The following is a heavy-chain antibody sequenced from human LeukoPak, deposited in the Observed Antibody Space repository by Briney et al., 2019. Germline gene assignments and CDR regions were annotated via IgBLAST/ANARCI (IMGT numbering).Heavy chain of an antibody. J-gene: IGHJ4*02. Sequence: PGGSLRLSCAASGFTFSSYAMHWVRQAPGKGLEWVAVISYDGSNKYYADSVKGRFTISRDNSKNTLYLQMNSLRAEDTAVYYCAKPILPRDYGLDYWGQGTLVTVSS. CDR1: GFTFSSYA. D-gene: IGHD4-17*01. CDR3: AKPILPRDYGLDY. V-gene: IGHV3-30-3*02. CDR2: ISYDGSNK.